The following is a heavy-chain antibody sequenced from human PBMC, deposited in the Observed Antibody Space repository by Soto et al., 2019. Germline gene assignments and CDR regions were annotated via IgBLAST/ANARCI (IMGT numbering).Heavy chain of an antibody. J-gene: IGHJ4*02. CDR2: ISGSGGST. D-gene: IGHD4-4*01. CDR1: GGSISSSSSY. V-gene: IGHV3-23*01. CDR3: AKDTTTSGGIDY. Sequence: PSETLSLTCTVSGGSISSSSSYWGWIRQPPGKGLEWVSAISGSGGSTYYADSVKGRFTISRDNSKNTLYLQMNSLRAEDTAVYYCAKDTTTSGGIDYWGQGTLVTVSS.